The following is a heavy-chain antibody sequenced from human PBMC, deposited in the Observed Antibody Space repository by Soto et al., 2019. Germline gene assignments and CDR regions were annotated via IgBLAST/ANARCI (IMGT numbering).Heavy chain of an antibody. Sequence: LRLSCAAPGFTFSSYGMHWVRQAPVKGMKRVAVISYDGSTIYYADSVKGRFTISRDNAKNSLYLQMNSLRAEDTAVYYCARDLVSSGWYRPHTFDYWGQGTLVTVSS. CDR3: ARDLVSSGWYRPHTFDY. D-gene: IGHD6-19*01. CDR2: ISYDGSTI. CDR1: GFTFSSYG. V-gene: IGHV3-30*03. J-gene: IGHJ4*02.